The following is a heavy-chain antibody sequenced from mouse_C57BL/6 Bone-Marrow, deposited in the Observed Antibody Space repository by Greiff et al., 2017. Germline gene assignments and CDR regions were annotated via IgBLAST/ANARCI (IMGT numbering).Heavy chain of an antibody. Sequence: VKLQESGPGLVQPSQSLSITCTVSGFSLPSYGVHWVRQSPGKGLEWLGVIWRGGSTDYNAAFMSRLSITKDNSKSQVFFKMNSLQADDTAIYYCAKNSACPDVWGTGTTVTVSS. CDR3: AKNSACPDV. V-gene: IGHV2-5*01. CDR2: IWRGGST. J-gene: IGHJ1*03. CDR1: GFSLPSYG.